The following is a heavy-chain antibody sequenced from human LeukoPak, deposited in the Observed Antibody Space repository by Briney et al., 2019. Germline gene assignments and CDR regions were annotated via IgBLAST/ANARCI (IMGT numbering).Heavy chain of an antibody. CDR3: ARDSIIAARQTRFDY. D-gene: IGHD6-6*01. CDR1: GGSISSYY. J-gene: IGHJ4*02. Sequence: SETLSLTCTVSGGSISSYYWSWIRQPAGKGLEWIGRIYTSGSTNYNPSLKSRVTMSVDTSKNQFSLKLSSVTAADTAVYYCARDSIIAARQTRFDYWGQGTLVTVSS. V-gene: IGHV4-4*07. CDR2: IYTSGST.